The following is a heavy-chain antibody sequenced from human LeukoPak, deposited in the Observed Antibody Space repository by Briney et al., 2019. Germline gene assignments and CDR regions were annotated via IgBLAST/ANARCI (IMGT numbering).Heavy chain of an antibody. CDR3: AKDIHIIPERDYFDY. D-gene: IGHD1-14*01. CDR1: GFTFSSXA. CDR2: ISGSGGST. V-gene: IGHV3-23*01. Sequence: PGGSXXLSCAASGFTFSSXAMSWVXQXXGXGXEWXSAISGSGGSTYYADSVKGRFTISRDNSKNTLYLQMNSLRAEDTAVYYCAKDIHIIPERDYFDYWGQGTLVTVSS. J-gene: IGHJ4*02.